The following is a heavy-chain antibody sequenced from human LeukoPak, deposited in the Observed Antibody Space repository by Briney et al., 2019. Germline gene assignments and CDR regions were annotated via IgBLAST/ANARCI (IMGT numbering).Heavy chain of an antibody. Sequence: SETLSLTCSGSGGSVSSYYWSWIRQPPGKGLEWIGYIYYSGYTNYNPSLKSRVTMSVDTSKNQFSLQLSSVTAADTAVYYCARGQAVAGVWGQGTLVTVSS. D-gene: IGHD6-19*01. CDR1: GGSVSSYY. J-gene: IGHJ4*02. V-gene: IGHV4-59*02. CDR3: ARGQAVAGV. CDR2: IYYSGYT.